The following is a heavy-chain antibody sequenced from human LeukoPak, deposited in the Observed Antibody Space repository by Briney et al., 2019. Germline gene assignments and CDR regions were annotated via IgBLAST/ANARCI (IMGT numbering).Heavy chain of an antibody. V-gene: IGHV4-31*03. CDR1: GVSFSSGGFY. Sequence: SRTLSLSCTVSGVSFSSGGFYWSWIRQRPGKGLEWVGYIYYSGSSYYNPSLNSRVTISVDTSKNQFSLKLRSVTAADTAVYYCARGPGRNWFDPWGQGTLVTVSS. CDR2: IYYSGSS. CDR3: ARGPGRNWFDP. J-gene: IGHJ5*02.